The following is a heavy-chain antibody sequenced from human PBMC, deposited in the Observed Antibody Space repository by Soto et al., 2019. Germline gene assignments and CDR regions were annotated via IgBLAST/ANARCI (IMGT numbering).Heavy chain of an antibody. J-gene: IGHJ4*02. CDR1: GYTLTELS. Sequence: ASVKVSCKRYGYTLTELSMHCVRQAPGKGLEWMGGFDPEDGETIYAQKFQGRVTMTEDTSTDTAYMELSSLRSEDTAVYYCATDSVAGYSFDYWGQGTLVTVSS. D-gene: IGHD6-19*01. V-gene: IGHV1-24*01. CDR2: FDPEDGET. CDR3: ATDSVAGYSFDY.